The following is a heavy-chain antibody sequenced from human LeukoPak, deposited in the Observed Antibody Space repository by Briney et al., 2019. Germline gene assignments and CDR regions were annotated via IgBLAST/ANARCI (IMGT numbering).Heavy chain of an antibody. CDR1: GFTFSSYA. Sequence: GGSLRLSCAASGFTFSSYAMHWVRQAPGKGLEWVAVISYDGSNKYYADSVKGRFTISRDNSKNTLYLQMNSLRAEDTAVYYCARALAKTTGYYFDYWGQGTLVTVSS. V-gene: IGHV3-30-3*01. D-gene: IGHD4-17*01. CDR2: ISYDGSNK. J-gene: IGHJ4*02. CDR3: ARALAKTTGYYFDY.